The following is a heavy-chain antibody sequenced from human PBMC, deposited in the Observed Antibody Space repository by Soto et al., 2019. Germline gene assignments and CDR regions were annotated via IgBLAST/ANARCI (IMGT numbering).Heavy chain of an antibody. D-gene: IGHD2-8*01. J-gene: IGHJ5*02. V-gene: IGHV4-59*01. Sequence: QVQLQESGPGLVKASETLSLTCSVSGGSISHYYWSWIPQSPGKGLEWIGYAYYSGSTDYNPSLRMRVTMAVDTSKNQFSLKLNSVTAADTAVYYCARDRSTYGGGGTGEVRENWFDPWGPGTLVTVSS. CDR2: AYYSGST. CDR1: GGSISHYY. CDR3: ARDRSTYGGGGTGEVRENWFDP.